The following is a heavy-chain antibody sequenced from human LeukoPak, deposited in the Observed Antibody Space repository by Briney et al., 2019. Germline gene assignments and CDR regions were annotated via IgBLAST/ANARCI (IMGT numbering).Heavy chain of an antibody. CDR1: GYTFTSYA. V-gene: IGHV1-3*01. CDR3: ARARWTSTATTYYLDH. CDR2: IDAGNGKT. Sequence: ASEKVSCKASGYTFTSYAIHWVRQAPGQRLEWMGWIDAGNGKTKYSQNFQGRVTIARDTSATTAYMDLSSLRSEDTAVYYCARARWTSTATTYYLDHWGQGTLVTVSS. D-gene: IGHD4-17*01. J-gene: IGHJ4*02.